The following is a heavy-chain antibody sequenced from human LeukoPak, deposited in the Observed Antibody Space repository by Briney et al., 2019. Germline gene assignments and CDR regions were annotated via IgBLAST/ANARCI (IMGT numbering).Heavy chain of an antibody. CDR1: GCTFSNAW. Sequence: GGSLRLSCAASGCTFSNAWMSWVRQAPGKGLEWVGRIKSKTEGGTTDYAAPVKGRFTISRDDSKNTLYLQMNSLKTEDTAVYYCTTVGVVVVAFDYWGQGTLVTVSS. J-gene: IGHJ4*02. V-gene: IGHV3-15*01. CDR2: IKSKTEGGTT. D-gene: IGHD2-21*01. CDR3: TTVGVVVVAFDY.